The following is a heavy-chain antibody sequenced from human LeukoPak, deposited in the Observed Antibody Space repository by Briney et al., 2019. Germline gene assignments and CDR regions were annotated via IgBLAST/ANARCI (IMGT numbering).Heavy chain of an antibody. CDR2: ISSSSSYI. CDR1: GFTFSSYS. D-gene: IGHD2-15*01. J-gene: IGHJ3*02. CDR3: ARVSADDIVVVVAATNAFDI. V-gene: IGHV3-21*01. Sequence: GSLRLSCAASGFTFSSYSMNWVRQAPGKGLEWVSSISSSSSYIYYADSVKGRFTISRDNAKNSLYLQMNSLRAEDTAVYYCARVSADDIVVVVAATNAFDIWGQGTIVTVSS.